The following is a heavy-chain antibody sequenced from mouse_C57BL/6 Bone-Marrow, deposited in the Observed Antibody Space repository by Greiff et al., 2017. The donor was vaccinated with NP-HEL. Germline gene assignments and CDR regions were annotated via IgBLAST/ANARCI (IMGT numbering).Heavy chain of an antibody. CDR2: IDPSGSYN. CDR3: AREKIYVGYYGVFYYAMDY. V-gene: IGHV1-69*01. D-gene: IGHD2-3*01. CDR1: GYTFTSYW. Sequence: QVQLQQSGAELVMPGASVKLSCKASGYTFTSYWMHWVKQRPGQGLEWIGEIDPSGSYNNYNQKVKGKFTLTVDKSSSTAYIHLSSLTSVDSAVYYCAREKIYVGYYGVFYYAMDYWGQGTSVTVSS. J-gene: IGHJ4*01.